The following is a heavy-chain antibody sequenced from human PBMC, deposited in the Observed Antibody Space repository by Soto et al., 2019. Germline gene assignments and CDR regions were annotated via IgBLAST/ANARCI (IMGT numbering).Heavy chain of an antibody. CDR1: GFTFSSYA. CDR3: ARDFRCCITYYYYGMDV. D-gene: IGHD1-20*01. CDR2: ISYDGGNK. J-gene: IGHJ6*02. Sequence: QVQLVESGGGVVQPGRSLRLSCAASGFTFSSYAMHWVRQAPGKGLEWVAVISYDGGNKYYADSVKGRFTISRDNSKNTLYLQMNSLRAEDTAVYYCARDFRCCITYYYYGMDVWGQGTTVTVSS. V-gene: IGHV3-30-3*01.